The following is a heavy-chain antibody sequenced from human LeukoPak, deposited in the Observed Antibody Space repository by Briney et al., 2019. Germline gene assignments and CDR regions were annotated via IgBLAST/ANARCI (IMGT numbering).Heavy chain of an antibody. V-gene: IGHV4-4*07. CDR2: IYASGST. D-gene: IGHD6-6*01. CDR3: ARDSNLEYSSSRGLGR. CDR1: GGSISSY. Sequence: SETLSLTCTVSGGSISSYWSWIRQPAGKGLEWIGRIYASGSTYYNPSLKSRVTMSVDTSKNQFSLRLTTVTAAGTAVYYCARDSNLEYSSSRGLGRWGQGTLVTVSS. J-gene: IGHJ4*02.